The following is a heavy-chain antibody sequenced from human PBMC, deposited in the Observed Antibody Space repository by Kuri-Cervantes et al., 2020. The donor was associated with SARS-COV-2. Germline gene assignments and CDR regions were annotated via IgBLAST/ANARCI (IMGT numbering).Heavy chain of an antibody. V-gene: IGHV6-1*01. CDR3: ASSSWYKYYFDY. Sequence: LRLSCAISGDSVSSNSAAWNWIRQSPSRGLEWLGRTYYRSKWYNDYAVSVKSRITINPDTSKNQFSLKLSSVTAADTAVYYCASSSWYKYYFDYWGQGTLVTVSS. D-gene: IGHD6-13*01. CDR2: TYYRSKWYN. CDR1: GDSVSSNSAA. J-gene: IGHJ4*02.